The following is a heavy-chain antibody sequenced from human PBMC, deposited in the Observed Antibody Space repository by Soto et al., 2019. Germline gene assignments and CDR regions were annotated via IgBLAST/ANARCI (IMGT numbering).Heavy chain of an antibody. V-gene: IGHV3-74*01. CDR3: ARAQGSEQQLVPDY. CDR1: GFTFSSYW. J-gene: IGHJ4*02. D-gene: IGHD6-13*01. Sequence: GGSLRLSCAASGFTFSSYWMHWVRQAPGKGLVWVSRINSDGSSTSYADSVKGRFTISRDNAKNTLYLQMNSLRAEDTAVYYCARAQGSEQQLVPDYWGQGTLVTVSS. CDR2: INSDGSST.